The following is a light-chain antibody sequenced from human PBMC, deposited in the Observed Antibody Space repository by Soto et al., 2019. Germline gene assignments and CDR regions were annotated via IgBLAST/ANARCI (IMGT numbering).Light chain of an antibody. CDR3: AAWDDSLRGWV. Sequence: QSVLTQPPSASGTPGQRVTISCSGSSSNIGGNYVYWYQQLPGTAPKLLIYRNNQRPSEVPDRFSGSKSGTSASLAISGLRSEDEADYYCAAWDDSLRGWVFGGGTKLTVL. J-gene: IGLJ3*02. CDR1: SSNIGGNY. V-gene: IGLV1-47*01. CDR2: RNN.